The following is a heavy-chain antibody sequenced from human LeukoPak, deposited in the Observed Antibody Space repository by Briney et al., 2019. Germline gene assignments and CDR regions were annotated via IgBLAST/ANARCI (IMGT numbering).Heavy chain of an antibody. CDR1: GFTFSNYW. J-gene: IGHJ6*02. CDR3: ARVRSGSSAGNYGMDV. V-gene: IGHV3-74*01. CDR2: INSDGSST. Sequence: GGSLRLSCTASGFTFSNYWMHWVRQAPGKGLVWVSRINSDGSSTTYADSVKGRFTISRDNAKNTLYVQMNSLRAEDTAVYYCARVRSGSSAGNYGMDVWGQGTTVTVSS. D-gene: IGHD1-26*01.